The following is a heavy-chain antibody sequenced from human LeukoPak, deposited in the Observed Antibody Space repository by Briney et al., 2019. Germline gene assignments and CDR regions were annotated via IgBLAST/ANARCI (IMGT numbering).Heavy chain of an antibody. CDR1: GGTFSNYA. D-gene: IGHD3-9*01. J-gene: IGHJ4*02. V-gene: IGHV1-18*01. CDR3: ARSNHYDILTGDRSPPDY. Sequence: GSSVKVSCKASGGTFSNYAISWVRQAPGQGLEWMGWISAYNGNTNYAQKLQGRVTMTTDTSTSTAYMELRSLRSDDTAVYYCARSNHYDILTGDRSPPDYWGQGTLVTVSS. CDR2: ISAYNGNT.